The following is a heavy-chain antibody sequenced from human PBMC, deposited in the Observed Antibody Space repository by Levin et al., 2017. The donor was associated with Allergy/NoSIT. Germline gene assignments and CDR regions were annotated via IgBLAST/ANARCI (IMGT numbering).Heavy chain of an antibody. CDR2: IYHRGST. J-gene: IGHJ6*02. CDR1: GYSITSDYY. V-gene: IGHV4-38-2*01. D-gene: IGHD5-24*01. CDR3: VRGMSTRNGMDV. Sequence: SQTLSLTCAVSGYSITSDYYWGWIRQSPGKGLEWIGSIYHRGSTYYNPSLKNRALVSRDTSKNQFSLELTSLTAAATAVYDCVRGMSTRNGMDVWGQGTTVSVPS.